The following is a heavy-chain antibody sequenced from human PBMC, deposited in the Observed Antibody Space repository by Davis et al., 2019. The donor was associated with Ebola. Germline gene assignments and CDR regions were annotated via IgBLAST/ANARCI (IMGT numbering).Heavy chain of an antibody. CDR2: ISAYNGNT. D-gene: IGHD6-13*01. J-gene: IGHJ4*02. V-gene: IGHV1-18*01. CDR1: GYTFTSYG. Sequence: ASVKVSCKASGYTFTSYGISWVRQAPGQGLEWMGWISAYNGNTNYAQKLQGRVTITADESTSTAYMELRSLRSDDTAVYYCARDRGLIAAAGTFDYWGQGTLVTVSS. CDR3: ARDRGLIAAAGTFDY.